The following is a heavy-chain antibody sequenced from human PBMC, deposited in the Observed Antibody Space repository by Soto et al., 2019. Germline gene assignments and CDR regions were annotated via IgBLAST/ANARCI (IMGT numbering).Heavy chain of an antibody. V-gene: IGHV1-69*01. J-gene: IGHJ6*02. CDR1: GGTFSSYA. CDR2: IIPISGTA. Sequence: QVQLVQSGAEVKKPGSSVKVSCKASGGTFSSYAISWVRQAPGQGLEWMGGIIPISGTANYAQKFQGRVTITADESTSTAYMELSSLRSEDTAVYYCARSQGSSTSLDIYYYYYYGMDVWSQGTTVTVSS. D-gene: IGHD2-2*01. CDR3: ARSQGSSTSLDIYYYYYYGMDV.